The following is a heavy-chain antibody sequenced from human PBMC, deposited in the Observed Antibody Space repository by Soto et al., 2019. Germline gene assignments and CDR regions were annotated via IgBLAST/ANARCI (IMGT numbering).Heavy chain of an antibody. CDR3: ARDDLDYYDILTGYYLLCY. J-gene: IGHJ4*02. D-gene: IGHD3-9*01. Sequence: GGSLRLSCAASGFTFSAYSMNWVRQAPGKGLEWVSSMNTNGHYIYYADSVNGRFTISRDNSKNTPYLQMNSLRAEDTAVYYCARDDLDYYDILTGYYLLCYWGQGTLVTVSS. CDR1: GFTFSAYS. V-gene: IGHV3-21*01. CDR2: MNTNGHYI.